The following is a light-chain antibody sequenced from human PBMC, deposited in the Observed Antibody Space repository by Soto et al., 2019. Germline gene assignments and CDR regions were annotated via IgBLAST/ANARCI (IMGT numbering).Light chain of an antibody. CDR3: QQLHSYPFT. CDR2: DSS. J-gene: IGKJ5*01. Sequence: EIELTQSPATLSLSPGETATLSCRASQNVDKFLAWYQQRPGQPPRLLIFDSSNRATGVPVRFSGSGSGTVFTLTIGSLEPEDFATYYCQQLHSYPFTFGQGTRLEIK. CDR1: QNVDKF. V-gene: IGKV3-11*01.